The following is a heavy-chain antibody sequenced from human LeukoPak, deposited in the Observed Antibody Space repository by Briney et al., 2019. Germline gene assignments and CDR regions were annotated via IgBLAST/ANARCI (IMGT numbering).Heavy chain of an antibody. J-gene: IGHJ4*02. CDR1: GFTFSSYA. V-gene: IGHV3-30-3*01. Sequence: GGSLRLSCAASGFTFSSYAMHWVRQAPGKGLEWVAVISYDGSNKYYADSVKGRFTISRDNSKNTLYLQMNSLRAEDTAVYYCASHGTAYYDFWSGYYLDYWGQGTLVTVSS. D-gene: IGHD3-3*01. CDR3: ASHGTAYYDFWSGYYLDY. CDR2: ISYDGSNK.